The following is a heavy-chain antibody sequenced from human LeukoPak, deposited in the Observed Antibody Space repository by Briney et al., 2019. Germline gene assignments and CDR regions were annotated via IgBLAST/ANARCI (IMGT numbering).Heavy chain of an antibody. V-gene: IGHV1-46*01. J-gene: IGHJ3*02. CDR2: INPSGSST. CDR3: AREALGYCSSTSCLHDAFDI. D-gene: IGHD2-2*01. Sequence: ASVKVSCKASGYTFTSYYMHGVRQAPGQGLEWMGIINPSGSSTSYAQKFQGRVTMTRDTSTSTVYMELSSLRSEDTAVYYCAREALGYCSSTSCLHDAFDIWGQGTMVTVSS. CDR1: GYTFTSYY.